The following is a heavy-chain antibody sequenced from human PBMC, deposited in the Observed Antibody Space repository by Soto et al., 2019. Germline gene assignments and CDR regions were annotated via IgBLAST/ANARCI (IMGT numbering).Heavy chain of an antibody. CDR2: INPSGGSR. CDR1: GYTFTSYY. V-gene: IGHV1-46*03. J-gene: IGHJ4*02. Sequence: QVQLVQSGAEVKKPGASVKVSCKASGYTFTSYYMHWVRQAPGQGLEWMGIINPSGGSRSYPQKFQGRVTMDRDTSTSTVYMELSSQRSEDTAGYYCARANVGVDYWGQGYLGTVSS. CDR3: ARANVGVDY. D-gene: IGHD4-17*01.